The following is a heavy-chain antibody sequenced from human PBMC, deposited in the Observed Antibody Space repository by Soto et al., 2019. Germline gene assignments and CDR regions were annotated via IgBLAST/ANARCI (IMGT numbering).Heavy chain of an antibody. V-gene: IGHV1-69*01. CDR1: GGTFSSYA. CDR3: AGRGSYYYGSGGGTIDV. Sequence: QVQLVQSGSEVKKPGSSVKVSCKASGGTFSSYAISWVRQAPGQGLEWMGGIIPIFGTANYAQKFKGCVTITADESTSTAYMAMSSLRSEDTAVYYCAGRGSYYYGSGGGTIDVWGQVTTGTGSS. J-gene: IGHJ6*02. CDR2: IIPIFGTA. D-gene: IGHD3-10*01.